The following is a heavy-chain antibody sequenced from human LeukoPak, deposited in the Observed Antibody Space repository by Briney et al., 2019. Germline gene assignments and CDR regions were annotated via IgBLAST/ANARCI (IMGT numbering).Heavy chain of an antibody. V-gene: IGHV3-7*01. CDR3: ARDLSGVTGYTYGRGIDY. J-gene: IGHJ4*02. Sequence: GGSLRLSCAASGFSFSNYAMSWVRQAPGKGLEWVANIKKDGSEKYYVDSVKGRFTISRDNAKTSLYLQMNSLRAEDTAVYYCARDLSGVTGYTYGRGIDYWGQGTLVTVSS. CDR1: GFSFSNYA. D-gene: IGHD5-18*01. CDR2: IKKDGSEK.